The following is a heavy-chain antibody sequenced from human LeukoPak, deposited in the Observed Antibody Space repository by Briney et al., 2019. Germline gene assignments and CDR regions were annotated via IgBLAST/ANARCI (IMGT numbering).Heavy chain of an antibody. CDR2: IIPILGIA. CDR3: AREERSGYYGTYSSI. J-gene: IGHJ4*02. Sequence: ASVKVSCKASGGTFSSYAISWVRQAPGHGLEWMGRIIPILGIANYAQKFQGRVTITADKSTSTAYMELSSLRSDDTAVYYCAREERSGYYGTYSSIWGQGTLVTVSS. D-gene: IGHD3-22*01. CDR1: GGTFSSYA. V-gene: IGHV1-69*04.